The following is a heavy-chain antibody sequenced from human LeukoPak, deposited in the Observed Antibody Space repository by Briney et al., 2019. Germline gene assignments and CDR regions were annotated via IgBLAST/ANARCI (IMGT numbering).Heavy chain of an antibody. J-gene: IGHJ4*02. D-gene: IGHD2-15*01. Sequence: GGSLRLSCAASGFTFSSYAMNWVRQAPGKGLEWVSAISGNGVNTNYADSVKGRFTISTDNSNNRPYLQMNSLRAEDTAVYYCARGGAGYCSGGICYLYWGQGTLVTVSS. CDR1: GFTFSSYA. CDR3: ARGGAGYCSGGICYLY. V-gene: IGHV3-23*01. CDR2: ISGNGVNT.